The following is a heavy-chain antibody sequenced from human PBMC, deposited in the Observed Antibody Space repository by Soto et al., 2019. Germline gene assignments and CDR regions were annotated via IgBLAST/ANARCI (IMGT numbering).Heavy chain of an antibody. CDR3: AHRIVLATAYYGMYYFAS. J-gene: IGHJ4*02. CDR2: IYWDGDK. Sequence: QITLKESGPTLVKPTQTLTLTCTFSGFSLSTSGVGVGWIRQPPGKALEWLALIYWDGDKRYSPSLKTRLTITQDTSKNQVLLTMTNMDPVDTATYYCAHRIVLATAYYGMYYFASWGQGTLVTVSS. D-gene: IGHD1-26*01. CDR1: GFSLSTSGVG. V-gene: IGHV2-5*02.